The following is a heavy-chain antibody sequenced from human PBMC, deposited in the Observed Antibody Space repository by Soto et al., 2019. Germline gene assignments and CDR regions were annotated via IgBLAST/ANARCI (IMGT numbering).Heavy chain of an antibody. J-gene: IGHJ4*02. CDR2: ISTYNENM. V-gene: IGHV1-18*04. CDR1: GSTFTSNG. CDR3: AYVGGYSTGDHSFDF. Sequence: GASVKVACKVSGSTFTSNGIGWVRQAPGQGLEWMGWISTYNENMDTAQQLQGRLTMTTDTSTKTAYMELTNLKLDDTALYYCAYVGGYSTGDHSFDFWGQGTPVTVSS. D-gene: IGHD5-18*01.